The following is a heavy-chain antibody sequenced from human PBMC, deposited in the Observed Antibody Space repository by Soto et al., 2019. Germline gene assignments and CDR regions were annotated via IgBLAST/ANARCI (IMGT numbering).Heavy chain of an antibody. V-gene: IGHV1-18*01. CDR2: IVVGRGNT. J-gene: IGHJ5*02. D-gene: IGHD2-2*01. CDR1: GYTVTSSY. CDR3: ARGSIVVVPAAPSGFDP. Sequence: ASVKGSCKASGYTVTSSYVHCVRQSLLRSLEWIGWIVVGRGNTNYAQKLQGRVTMTTDTSTSTAYMELRSLRSDDTAVYYCARGSIVVVPAAPSGFDPWGQGTLVTVSS.